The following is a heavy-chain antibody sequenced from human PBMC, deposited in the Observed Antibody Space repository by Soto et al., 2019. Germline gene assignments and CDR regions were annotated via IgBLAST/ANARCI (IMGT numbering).Heavy chain of an antibody. D-gene: IGHD3-22*01. CDR2: VRSSSSYI. V-gene: IGHV3-21*01. CDR1: GCNFSTYS. J-gene: IGHJ6*02. CDR3: ERHGYYYDSSAYFYP. Sequence: GPLLLACAASGCNFSTYSMDWVRQAPGKGLEWVSSVRSSSSYIYYADSVKGRFTISRDNAKNSLSLQMDSLRAEDTAVYYCERHGYYYDSSAYFYPWGQGTKVTVYS.